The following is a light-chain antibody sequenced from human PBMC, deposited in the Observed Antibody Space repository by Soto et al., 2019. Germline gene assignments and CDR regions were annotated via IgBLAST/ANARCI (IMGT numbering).Light chain of an antibody. V-gene: IGKV1-39*01. CDR3: QQGYSTPHT. J-gene: IGKJ2*01. CDR2: AAS. CDR1: QSISTS. Sequence: DIQMTQSPSSLSVSVGDRVTITCRATQSISTSLNWYQQKPGKAPDLLIYAASSLQSGVPSRFSGSGSGTDFTLTINSLQPEDFATYYCQQGYSTPHTFGQGTKLEI.